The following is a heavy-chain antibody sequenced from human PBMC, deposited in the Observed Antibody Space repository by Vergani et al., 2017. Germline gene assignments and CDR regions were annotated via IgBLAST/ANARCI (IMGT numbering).Heavy chain of an antibody. CDR1: GFTFSSYS. V-gene: IGHV3-21*01. CDR3: ATSLALSYSSTRGY. J-gene: IGHJ4*02. CDR2: ISSSSSYI. Sequence: EVQLVESGGGLVKPGGSLRLSCAASGFTFSSYSMNWVRQAPGKGLEWVSSISSSSSYIYYADSVKGRFTISRDNAKNSLYLQMNSLRAEDTAVYYCATSLALSYSSTRGYWGQGTLVTVSS. D-gene: IGHD6-13*01.